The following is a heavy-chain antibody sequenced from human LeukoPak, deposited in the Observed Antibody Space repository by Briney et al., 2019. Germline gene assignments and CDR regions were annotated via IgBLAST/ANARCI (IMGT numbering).Heavy chain of an antibody. CDR2: ISYDGSDK. D-gene: IGHD3-10*01. Sequence: GGSLRLSCAASGFTFSSYGMHWVRQAPGKGLEWVAVISYDGSDKYYADSVKGRFTISRDNSKNTLYLQMNSLRAEDTAVYYCAKDSGLLWFGELSHWGQGTLVTVSS. CDR3: AKDSGLLWFGELSH. CDR1: GFTFSSYG. J-gene: IGHJ4*02. V-gene: IGHV3-30*18.